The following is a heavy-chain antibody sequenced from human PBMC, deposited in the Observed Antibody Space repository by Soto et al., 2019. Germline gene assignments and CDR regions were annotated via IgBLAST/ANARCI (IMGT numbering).Heavy chain of an antibody. CDR2: INPSGGST. CDR3: VRDYEPSRSYYFGMDV. J-gene: IGHJ6*02. CDR1: GYTFTSYY. V-gene: IGHV1-46*01. Sequence: ASVKVSCKASGYTFTSYYMHWVRQAPGQGLEWMGIINPSGGSTSYAQKFQGRVTMTRDTSTSTVYMELSSLRSEDTAVYYCVRDYEPSRSYYFGMDVWGRGTTVTVSS. D-gene: IGHD3-16*01.